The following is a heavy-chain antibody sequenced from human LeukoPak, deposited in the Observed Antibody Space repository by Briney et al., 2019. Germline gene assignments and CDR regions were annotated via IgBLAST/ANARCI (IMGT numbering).Heavy chain of an antibody. V-gene: IGHV4-34*01. D-gene: IGHD6-13*01. CDR3: ARGPSPDSSSWYSFPSYFDY. Sequence: SETLSLTCAVYGGSFSGYYWSWIRQPPGKGLEWIGEINHSGSPNYNPSLKSRVTISVDTSKNQFSLKLSSVTAADTAVYYCARGPSPDSSSWYSFPSYFDYWGQGTLVTVSS. J-gene: IGHJ4*02. CDR2: INHSGSP. CDR1: GGSFSGYY.